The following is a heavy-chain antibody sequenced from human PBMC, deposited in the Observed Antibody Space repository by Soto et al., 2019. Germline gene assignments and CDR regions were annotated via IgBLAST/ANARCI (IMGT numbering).Heavy chain of an antibody. D-gene: IGHD2-21*02. Sequence: QVQLVQSGAEVKKPGSSVRVSCRSSGDTFSSYIVNWLRLAPGRGLEWMGRVIPVLTTTDYAQNFRGRVTISADRSTNTVYLDLSSRRSDDTAVYYCARLRYCGYDCYHKHYYGMNVWGQGSLVTVAS. CDR1: GDTFSSYI. CDR3: ARLRYCGYDCYHKHYYGMNV. J-gene: IGHJ6*02. V-gene: IGHV1-69*08. CDR2: VIPVLTTT.